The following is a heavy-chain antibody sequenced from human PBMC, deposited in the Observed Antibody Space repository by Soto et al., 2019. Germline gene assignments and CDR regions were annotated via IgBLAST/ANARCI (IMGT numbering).Heavy chain of an antibody. D-gene: IGHD5-12*01. Sequence: QVQLVESGGGVVQPGRSLRLSCAASGFTFSSYGMHWVRQAPGKGLEWVAVISYDGSNKYYADSVKGRFTISRDNSKNTLYLQMNSLRAEDTAVYYCAKDSRLYSGYDYPVPFDYWGQGTLVTVSS. CDR3: AKDSRLYSGYDYPVPFDY. V-gene: IGHV3-30*18. CDR1: GFTFSSYG. J-gene: IGHJ4*02. CDR2: ISYDGSNK.